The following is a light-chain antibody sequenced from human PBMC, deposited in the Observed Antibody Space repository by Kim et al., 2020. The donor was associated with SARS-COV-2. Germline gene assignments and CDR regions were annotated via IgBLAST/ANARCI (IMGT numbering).Light chain of an antibody. CDR1: QTIRTW. CDR2: LAS. CDR3: QHYKRLPYT. Sequence: SVSVGDRDTITCGASQTIRTWVARYQQKPGKAPKLLLYLASTRESGVPSRFSGSGSGTEFTLTSDRLQPEDFATYYCQHYKRLPYTFCQGTKLEI. V-gene: IGKV1-5*03. J-gene: IGKJ2*01.